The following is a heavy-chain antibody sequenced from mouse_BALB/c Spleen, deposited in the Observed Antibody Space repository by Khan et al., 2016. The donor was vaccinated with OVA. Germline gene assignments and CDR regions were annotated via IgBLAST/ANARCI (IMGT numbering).Heavy chain of an antibody. CDR3: ARATYYGRSSSAMDS. J-gene: IGHJ4*01. Sequence: DLVKPGASVKLSCKSSGYTFTSYTFTSYWINWIKQRPGQGIEWIGRIAPGSGSTSYNELFKGKATLTIDTSSTTAYIQLSSLSSEDSAVYLCARATYYGRSSSAMDSWGQGTSVTVSS. D-gene: IGHD1-1*01. CDR1: GYTFTSYTFTSYW. V-gene: IGHV1S41*01. CDR2: IAPGSGST.